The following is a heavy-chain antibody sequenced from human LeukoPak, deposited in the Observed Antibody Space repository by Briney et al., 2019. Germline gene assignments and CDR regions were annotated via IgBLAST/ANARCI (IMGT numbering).Heavy chain of an antibody. CDR1: GGSINNYY. V-gene: IGHV4-59*01. Sequence: SETLSLTCTVSGGSINNYYWSWIRQPPGKGLEWIGYIYCSGSTSYNPSLKSRVTISVDTSKNQISLKVRSVTAADTAVYYCARTTEDCSSTSCYQYWFDPWGQGTLVTVSS. D-gene: IGHD2-2*01. CDR2: IYCSGST. J-gene: IGHJ5*02. CDR3: ARTTEDCSSTSCYQYWFDP.